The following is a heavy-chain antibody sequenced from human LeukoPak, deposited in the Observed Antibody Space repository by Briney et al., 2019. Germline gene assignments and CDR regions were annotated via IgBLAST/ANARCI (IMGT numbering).Heavy chain of an antibody. CDR1: GFTFSSYA. CDR3: AKGLAARPNLFDY. J-gene: IGHJ4*02. V-gene: IGHV3-23*01. D-gene: IGHD6-6*01. Sequence: PGGSLRLSCAASGFTFSSYAMHWVRQAPGKGLEWVSAISGSGGSTYYADSVKGRFTISRDNSKNTLYLQMNSLRAEDTAVYYCAKGLAARPNLFDYWGQGTLVTVSS. CDR2: ISGSGGST.